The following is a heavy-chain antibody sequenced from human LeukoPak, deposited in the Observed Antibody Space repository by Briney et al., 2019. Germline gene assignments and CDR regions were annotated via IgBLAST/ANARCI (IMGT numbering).Heavy chain of an antibody. CDR2: IRYDGNNK. CDR1: GFTFSSSD. D-gene: IGHD5-24*01. Sequence: GGSLRLSCAASGFTFSSSDMHWVRQAPGKGLEWVAFIRYDGNNKYYADSVKGRLTITRDNSKNTLYLQMNSLRAADTAVYYCAKGGMGLSVDDWGQGTLVTVSS. CDR3: AKGGMGLSVDD. V-gene: IGHV3-30*02. J-gene: IGHJ4*02.